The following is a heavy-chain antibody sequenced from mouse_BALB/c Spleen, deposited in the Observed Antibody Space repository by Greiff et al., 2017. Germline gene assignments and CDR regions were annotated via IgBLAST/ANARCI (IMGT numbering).Heavy chain of an antibody. CDR3: AIYYDYSGGFAY. J-gene: IGHJ3*01. CDR1: GYTFTDYY. D-gene: IGHD2-4*01. Sequence: QVQLQQSGPELVKPGASVKISCKASGYTFTDYYIYWVKQKPGQGLEWIGWIYPGSGNTKYNEKFKGKATLTVDTSYSTAYMQLSILTSEDTAVYFCAIYYDYSGGFAYWGQGTLVTVSA. V-gene: IGHV1-84*02. CDR2: IYPGSGNT.